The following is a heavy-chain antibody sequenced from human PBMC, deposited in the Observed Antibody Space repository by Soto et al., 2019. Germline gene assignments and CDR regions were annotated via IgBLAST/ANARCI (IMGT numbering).Heavy chain of an antibody. CDR1: GGTFSSYA. Sequence: QVQLVQSGAEVKKPGSSVKVSCKASGGTFSSYAISWVRQAPGQGLEWMGGIIPIFGTANYAQKFQGRVTITADESASTADMELSSLRSEDTAVYYCARDRCTNGVCYFWFDPWGQGTLVIVSS. J-gene: IGHJ5*02. V-gene: IGHV1-69*01. CDR3: ARDRCTNGVCYFWFDP. D-gene: IGHD2-8*01. CDR2: IIPIFGTA.